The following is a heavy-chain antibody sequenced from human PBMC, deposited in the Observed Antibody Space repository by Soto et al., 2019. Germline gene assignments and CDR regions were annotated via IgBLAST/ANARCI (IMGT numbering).Heavy chain of an antibody. CDR2: IYYSGST. CDR1: GGSISSGGYY. J-gene: IGHJ6*02. V-gene: IGHV4-31*03. CDR3: ARDPVYGSGVGMDV. Sequence: SETLSLTCTVSGGSISSGGYYWSWIRQHPGKGLEWIGYIYYSGSTYYNPSLKSRVTISVDTSKNQFSLKLSSVTAADTAVYYCARDPVYGSGVGMDVWGQGTTVTVSS. D-gene: IGHD2-8*02.